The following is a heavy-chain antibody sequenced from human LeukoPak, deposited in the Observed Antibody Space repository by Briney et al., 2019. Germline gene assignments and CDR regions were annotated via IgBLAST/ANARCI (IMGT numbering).Heavy chain of an antibody. V-gene: IGHV3-23*01. CDR3: AKPGGNYYDNSGYYRPYYYYMDV. J-gene: IGHJ6*03. CDR2: ISGIGGSA. CDR1: GFTFSSYA. D-gene: IGHD3-22*01. Sequence: PGGSLRLSCAPSGFTFSSYAMSWVRQAPGKGLEWVSAISGIGGSAYYADSVKGRFTISRDNSKNTLYLQMNSLRAEDTAVYYCAKPGGNYYDNSGYYRPYYYYMDVWGKGTTVTVSS.